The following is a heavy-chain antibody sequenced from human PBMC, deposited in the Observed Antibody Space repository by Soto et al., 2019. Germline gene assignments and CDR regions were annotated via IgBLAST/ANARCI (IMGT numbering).Heavy chain of an antibody. Sequence: EVQLLESGGGLVQPGGSLRLSCAASGFTFSSYAMSWVRQAPGKGLEWVSAIGASGAGTYYAEYVKGRFTISRDNSKNTLYLQMNSLRAEDTAVYYCARDLRSAAYYYDSSGYSYYYYYYGMDVWGQGTTVTVSS. CDR2: IGASGAGT. V-gene: IGHV3-23*01. D-gene: IGHD3-22*01. CDR3: ARDLRSAAYYYDSSGYSYYYYYYGMDV. CDR1: GFTFSSYA. J-gene: IGHJ6*02.